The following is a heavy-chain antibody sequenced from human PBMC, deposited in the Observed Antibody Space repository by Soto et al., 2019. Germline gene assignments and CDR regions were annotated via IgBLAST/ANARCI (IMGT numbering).Heavy chain of an antibody. D-gene: IGHD3-3*01. CDR2: IRGSDGKT. CDR1: GFSFGSYA. CDR3: ARWSYLDY. Sequence: GGSLRISCAASGFSFGSYALSWVRQAPGKGLEWVSTIRGSDGKTFYADSVKGRFSISRDTSQSTLYLQMNSLRADDTAMYYCARWSYLDYWGQGTRVTVSS. V-gene: IGHV3-23*01. J-gene: IGHJ4*02.